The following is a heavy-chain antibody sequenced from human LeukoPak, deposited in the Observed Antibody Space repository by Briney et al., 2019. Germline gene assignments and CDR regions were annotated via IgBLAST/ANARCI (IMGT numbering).Heavy chain of an antibody. Sequence: GGSLRLSCAASGFIFSSYSMNWVRQAPGKGLEWVSYISSSSSTIYYADSVKGRFTISRDSAKNSLYLQMNSLRAEDTAVYYCARGTSGYQLNYYYYYMDVWGKGTTVTVSS. J-gene: IGHJ6*03. CDR1: GFIFSSYS. D-gene: IGHD5-12*01. CDR2: ISSSSSTI. CDR3: ARGTSGYQLNYYYYYMDV. V-gene: IGHV3-48*01.